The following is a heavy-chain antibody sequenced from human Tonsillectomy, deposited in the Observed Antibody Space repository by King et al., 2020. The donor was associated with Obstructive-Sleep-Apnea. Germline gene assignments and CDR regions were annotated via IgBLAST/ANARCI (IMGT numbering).Heavy chain of an antibody. D-gene: IGHD4-17*01. V-gene: IGHV3-48*04. Sequence: QLVQSGGGLVQPGGSLRLSCADSGFTFSSYSMNWVRQAPGKGLEWVSYISSSSSTIYYADSVTGRFTISRDNAKNSLYLQMNSLRAEDTAVYYCARDLYPVTPSFFDYWGQGTLVTVSS. CDR3: ARDLYPVTPSFFDY. CDR1: GFTFSSYS. CDR2: ISSSSSTI. J-gene: IGHJ4*02.